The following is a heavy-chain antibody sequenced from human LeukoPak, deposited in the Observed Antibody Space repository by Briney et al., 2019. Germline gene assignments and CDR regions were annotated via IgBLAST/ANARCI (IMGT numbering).Heavy chain of an antibody. CDR3: AKVQYPRILGGQGY. CDR2: ISGSGGST. Sequence: GGSLRLSCAASGFTFTSYSMNWVRQAPGKGPEWVSAISGSGGSTYYADSVKGRFTISRDNSKNTLYLQMNSLRAEDTAVYYCAKVQYPRILGGQGYWGQGTLVTVSS. D-gene: IGHD3-16*01. J-gene: IGHJ4*02. CDR1: GFTFTSYS. V-gene: IGHV3-23*01.